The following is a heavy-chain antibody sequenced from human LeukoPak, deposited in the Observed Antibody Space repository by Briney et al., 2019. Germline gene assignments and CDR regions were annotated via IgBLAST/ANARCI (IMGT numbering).Heavy chain of an antibody. Sequence: GGSLRLSCAASGFTFSYAWMSWVRQAPGKGLEWVSAISGSGGSTYYADSVKGRFTISRDNSKNTLYLQMNSLRAEDTAVYYCAKSLGYSSGWVNAFDIWGQGTMVTVSS. CDR2: ISGSGGST. V-gene: IGHV3-23*01. D-gene: IGHD6-19*01. CDR3: AKSLGYSSGWVNAFDI. CDR1: GFTFSYAW. J-gene: IGHJ3*02.